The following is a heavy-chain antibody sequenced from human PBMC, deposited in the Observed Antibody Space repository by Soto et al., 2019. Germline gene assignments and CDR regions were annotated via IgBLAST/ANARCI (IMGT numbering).Heavy chain of an antibody. Sequence: SETLSLTCTVSGGSISSYYWSWIRQPPGKGLEWIGYIYYSGSTNYNPSLKSRVTISVDTSKNQFSLKLSSVTAADTAVYYCARQIVVVPAAMGLGYYYYYMDVWGKGTTVTVS. CDR2: IYYSGST. J-gene: IGHJ6*03. D-gene: IGHD2-2*01. CDR3: ARQIVVVPAAMGLGYYYYYMDV. CDR1: GGSISSYY. V-gene: IGHV4-59*08.